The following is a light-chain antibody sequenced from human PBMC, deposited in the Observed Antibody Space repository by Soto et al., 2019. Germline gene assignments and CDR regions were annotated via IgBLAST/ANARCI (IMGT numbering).Light chain of an antibody. CDR2: GAS. CDR1: QSVSSSY. J-gene: IGKJ5*01. Sequence: IVLTQSPGTLTLSPGERGTLSYRPSQSVSSSYLAWYQQKPGQAPRLLLYGASSRATGIPDRFSGSGSGTAFTLPTSRLEPEDLAVYDGQQYGSSPLITCGQGTRLEIK. V-gene: IGKV3-20*01. CDR3: QQYGSSPLIT.